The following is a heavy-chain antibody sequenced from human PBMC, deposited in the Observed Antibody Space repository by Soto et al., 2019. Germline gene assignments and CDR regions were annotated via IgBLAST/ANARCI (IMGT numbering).Heavy chain of an antibody. D-gene: IGHD1-1*01. Sequence: SEKVSCKASGGTFSSYAISWVRQAPGQGLEWMGGIIPIFGTANYAQKFQGRVTITADESTSTAYLELRSLRSDDTAMYYCGRCRTDSYAMDVWGQGTTVTVSS. V-gene: IGHV1-69*13. CDR3: GRCRTDSYAMDV. CDR2: IIPIFGTA. J-gene: IGHJ6*02. CDR1: GGTFSSYA.